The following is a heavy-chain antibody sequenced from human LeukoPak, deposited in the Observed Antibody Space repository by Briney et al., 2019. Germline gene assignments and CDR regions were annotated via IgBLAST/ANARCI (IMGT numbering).Heavy chain of an antibody. Sequence: GGSLRLSCAASGFTLSNCWMSWVRQAPGKGLEWVANIKQDGSEKYYVDSVKGRFPISRDNAKNSLYLQMNSLRAEDTAVYYCARDRWGYSYGGDWGQGTLVTVSS. CDR3: ARDRWGYSYGGD. CDR2: IKQDGSEK. D-gene: IGHD5-18*01. V-gene: IGHV3-7*01. J-gene: IGHJ4*02. CDR1: GFTLSNCW.